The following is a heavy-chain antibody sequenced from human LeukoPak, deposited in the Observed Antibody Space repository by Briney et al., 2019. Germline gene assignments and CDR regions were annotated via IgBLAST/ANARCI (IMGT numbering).Heavy chain of an antibody. D-gene: IGHD4-17*01. V-gene: IGHV4-39*01. J-gene: IGHJ3*02. Sequence: PSETLSLTCTVSGGSISSTNYYWGWIRQPPGKGLEWIGSIYYSGSTYYNPSLKSRITVSVDTSKNQFSLKLSSVTAADTALYYCVGHHDRGDYQRAFHTWGQGTMVTVSS. CDR2: IYYSGST. CDR3: VGHHDRGDYQRAFHT. CDR1: GGSISSTNYY.